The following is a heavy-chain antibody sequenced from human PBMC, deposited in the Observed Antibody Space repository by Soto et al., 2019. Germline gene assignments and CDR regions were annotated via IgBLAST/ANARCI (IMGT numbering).Heavy chain of an antibody. V-gene: IGHV1-69*13. Sequence: ASMKVSCKASGYTFTSYGIHWVRQAPGQRLEWMGGIIPIFGTANYAQKFQGRVTITADESTSTAYMELSSLRSEDTAVYYCARDSAMTTDTVGAVGYYYYGMDVWGQGTTVTVSS. CDR2: IIPIFGTA. CDR1: GYTFTSYG. J-gene: IGHJ6*02. CDR3: ARDSAMTTDTVGAVGYYYYGMDV. D-gene: IGHD4-17*01.